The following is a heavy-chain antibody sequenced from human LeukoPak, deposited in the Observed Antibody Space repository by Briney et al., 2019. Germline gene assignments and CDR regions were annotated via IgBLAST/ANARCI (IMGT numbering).Heavy chain of an antibody. CDR2: INHSGST. D-gene: IGHD5-18*01. V-gene: IGHV4-34*01. J-gene: IGHJ4*02. CDR3: ARLGAMATPGY. Sequence: SETLSLTCAVYGGSFSGYYWSWIRQPPGKGLEWIGEINHSGSTNYNPSLKSRVTISVDTSKNQFSLKLSSVTAADTAVYYCARLGAMATPGYWGQGTLVTVSS. CDR1: GGSFSGYY.